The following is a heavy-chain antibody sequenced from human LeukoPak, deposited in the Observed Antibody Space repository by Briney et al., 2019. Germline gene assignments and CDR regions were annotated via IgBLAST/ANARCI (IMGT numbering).Heavy chain of an antibody. J-gene: IGHJ6*04. D-gene: IGHD3-10*02. V-gene: IGHV3-23*01. CDR1: GFTFSSYA. CDR3: AELGITMIGGV. CDR2: ISGSGDKT. Sequence: GGSLRLSCEASGFTFSSYAMSWVRQAPGRGLEWVSSISGSGDKTYYADSVKGRFTISRDNAKNSLYLQMNSLRAEDTAVYYCAELGITMIGGVWGKGTTVTISS.